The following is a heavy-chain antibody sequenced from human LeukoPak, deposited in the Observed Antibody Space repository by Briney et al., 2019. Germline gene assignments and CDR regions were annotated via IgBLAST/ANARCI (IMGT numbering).Heavy chain of an antibody. CDR3: ARGSPPGIVVVPAARDNWFDP. V-gene: IGHV4-39*07. D-gene: IGHD2-2*01. CDR1: GGSIASSSYY. J-gene: IGHJ5*02. CDR2: IYYTGST. Sequence: SETLSLTCTVSGGSIASSSYYWVWIRQPPGKGLEWIGSIYYTGSTYYNPSLKSRVTISVDTSKNQFSLKLGSVTAADTAVYYCARGSPPGIVVVPAARDNWFDPWGQGTLVTVSS.